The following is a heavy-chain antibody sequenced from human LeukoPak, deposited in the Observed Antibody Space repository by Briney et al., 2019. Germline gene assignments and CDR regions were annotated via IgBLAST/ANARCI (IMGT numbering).Heavy chain of an antibody. Sequence: ASVKVSCKASGYTFTGYYMHWVRQAPGQGLEWMGWINPNSGGTNYAQKFQGRVTMTRDTSISTAYMELSRLRSDDTAVYYCARGEYYYDSSGYYYYFDYWGQGTLVTVSS. J-gene: IGHJ4*02. CDR2: INPNSGGT. V-gene: IGHV1-2*02. CDR3: ARGEYYYDSSGYYYYFDY. D-gene: IGHD3-22*01. CDR1: GYTFTGYY.